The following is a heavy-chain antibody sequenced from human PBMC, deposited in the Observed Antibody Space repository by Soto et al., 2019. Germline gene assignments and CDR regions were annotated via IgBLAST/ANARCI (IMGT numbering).Heavy chain of an antibody. D-gene: IGHD6-13*01. CDR1: GGSIDNYY. J-gene: IGHJ4*02. Sequence: TSETLSLTCSVSGGSIDNYYWSLIRQPPGKGLEWIGYIFFRGYTNYNPSLKGRVNISVDTSNNQFSLRLTSMTAADTAVYYCARLSRGAAAGFDYWGQGALVTVSS. CDR2: IFFRGYT. CDR3: ARLSRGAAAGFDY. V-gene: IGHV4-59*08.